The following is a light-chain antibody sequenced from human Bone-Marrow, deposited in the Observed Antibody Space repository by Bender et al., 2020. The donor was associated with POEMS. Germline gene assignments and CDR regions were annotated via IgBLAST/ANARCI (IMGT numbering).Light chain of an antibody. CDR2: DVD. CDR3: SSYTSSSTMV. J-gene: IGLJ2*01. V-gene: IGLV2-14*03. Sequence: QSALTQPASVSGSPGQSITISCTGTSSDIGGYNYVSWYQQHPGKAPKLMIFDVDDRPSGVSNRFSASKSGTTASLPISGLRADGEADYYCSSYTSSSTMVFGGGTKLTVL. CDR1: SSDIGGYNY.